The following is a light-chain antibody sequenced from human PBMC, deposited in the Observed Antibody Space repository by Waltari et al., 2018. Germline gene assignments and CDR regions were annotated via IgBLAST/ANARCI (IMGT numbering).Light chain of an antibody. CDR2: KVS. Sequence: DVVMTQSPLSLPVTLGQPASISCKSSQSLVYSDGNTYLNWFQQRPGQSPRRLLYKVSNRDSGVPDRVSGSGSGTDFTLKISRVEAEDVGVYFCMQGTHWPYTFGQGTNLEIK. CDR1: QSLVYSDGNTY. V-gene: IGKV2-30*01. J-gene: IGKJ2*01. CDR3: MQGTHWPYT.